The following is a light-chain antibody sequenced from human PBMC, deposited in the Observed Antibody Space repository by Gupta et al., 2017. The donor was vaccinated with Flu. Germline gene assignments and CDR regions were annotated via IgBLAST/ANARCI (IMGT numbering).Light chain of an antibody. V-gene: IGKV1-39*01. CDR1: QSISSY. CDR3: QQSYGTQYS. CDR2: AAS. J-gene: IGKJ2*03. Sequence: DIQMTQSPSSLSASVGDRVTITCRASQSISSYLNWYQQKPGKAPKLLIYAASRLQSGVPSRFSGSGSGTDFTLTISSLQPEDFATYYCQQSYGTQYSFGQGTKLEIK.